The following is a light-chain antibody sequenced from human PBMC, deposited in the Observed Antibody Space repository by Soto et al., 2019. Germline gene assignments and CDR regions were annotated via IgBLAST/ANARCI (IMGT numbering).Light chain of an antibody. CDR3: QQYGNAPFT. Sequence: EIVWTQSPGTLSFSPGERATLTCRASQSVSSSYLAWFQQKPGQAPRLLIYGASSRATGIPDRFRGSGSRTDFTLTISRLEPEDFAVYYCQQYGNAPFTFGPGTKVDIK. CDR2: GAS. V-gene: IGKV3-20*01. CDR1: QSVSSSY. J-gene: IGKJ3*01.